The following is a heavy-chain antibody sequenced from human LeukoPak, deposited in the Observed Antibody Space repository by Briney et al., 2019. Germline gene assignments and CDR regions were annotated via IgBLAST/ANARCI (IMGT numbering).Heavy chain of an antibody. D-gene: IGHD3-3*01. V-gene: IGHV3-21*01. CDR3: ARELARYDFWSGYYKTSDAFDI. Sequence: GGSLRLSCAASGFTVSSNYMSWVRQAPGKGLEWVSSISSSSSYIYYADSVKGRFTISRDNAKNSLYLQMNSLRAEDTAVYYCARELARYDFWSGYYKTSDAFDIWGQGTTVTVSS. CDR1: GFTVSSNY. J-gene: IGHJ3*02. CDR2: ISSSSSYI.